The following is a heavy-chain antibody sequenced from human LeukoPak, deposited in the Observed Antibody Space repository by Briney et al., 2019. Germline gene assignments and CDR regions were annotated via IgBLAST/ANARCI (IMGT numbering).Heavy chain of an antibody. CDR2: IRYDGSNK. V-gene: IGHV3-30*02. CDR3: AKAAHCSSTSCYWQDYYYYGMDV. CDR1: GFTFSSYG. Sequence: GGSLRLSCAASGFTFSSYGMHWVRQAPGKGLEWVAFIRYDGSNKYYADSVKGRFTISRDNSKNTLYLQMNSLRAEDTAVYYCAKAAHCSSTSCYWQDYYYYGMDVWGQGTTVTVSS. J-gene: IGHJ6*02. D-gene: IGHD2-2*01.